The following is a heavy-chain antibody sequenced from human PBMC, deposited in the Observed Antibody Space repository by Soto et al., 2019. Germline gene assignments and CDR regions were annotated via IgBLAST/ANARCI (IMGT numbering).Heavy chain of an antibody. J-gene: IGHJ4*02. CDR3: ASACIDYYDSSGYPCPLPNY. Sequence: EVQLLESGGGLVQPGGSLRLSCAASGFTFSSYAMSWVRQAPGKGLEWVSAISGSGGSTYYADSVKGRFTISRDNSKNTLYLQMNSLRAEDTAVYYCASACIDYYDSSGYPCPLPNYWGQGTLVTVSS. V-gene: IGHV3-23*01. CDR2: ISGSGGST. D-gene: IGHD3-22*01. CDR1: GFTFSSYA.